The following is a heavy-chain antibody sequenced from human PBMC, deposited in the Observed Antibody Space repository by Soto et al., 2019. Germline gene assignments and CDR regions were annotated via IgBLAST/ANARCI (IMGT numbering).Heavy chain of an antibody. V-gene: IGHV4-61*01. CDR2: IDYICTT. D-gene: IGHD3-16*01. CDR3: AREEKQLSRYGGDFDY. J-gene: IGHJ4*02. Sequence: QVQLQESGPGLVKPSETLSLTCSVSDGSVNTGNYYWSWIRQPPGKGLEWIGHIDYICTTNYNPSIKSRVTISVDTYKNQFSLKVTSVTDEDTAVYFCAREEKQLSRYGGDFDYWGQGILVTVSS. CDR1: DGSVNTGNYY.